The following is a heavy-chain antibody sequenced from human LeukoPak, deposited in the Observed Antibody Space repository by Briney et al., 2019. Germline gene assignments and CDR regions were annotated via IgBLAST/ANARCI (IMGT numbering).Heavy chain of an antibody. CDR3: ATDLPCGGDCYSQYFQH. CDR1: GYTLTELS. J-gene: IGHJ1*01. Sequence: ASVKVSCKVSGYTLTELSMHWVRQAPGRGGEWMGGFDPEDGETIYAQKFQGRVTMTEDTSTDTAYMELSSLRSEDTAVYYCATDLPCGGDCYSQYFQHGGQGTLVTVSS. CDR2: FDPEDGET. V-gene: IGHV1-24*01. D-gene: IGHD2-21*02.